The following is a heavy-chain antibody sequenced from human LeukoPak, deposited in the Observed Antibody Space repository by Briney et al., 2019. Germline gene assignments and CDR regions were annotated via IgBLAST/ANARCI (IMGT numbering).Heavy chain of an antibody. J-gene: IGHJ4*02. CDR1: GFTFSTYW. D-gene: IGHD6-13*01. CDR3: ARDGLAQSSRWPSRDY. Sequence: GGSLRLSCAASGFTFSTYWMHWVRQAPGKGLAWASRINGDGSSIDYADSVKGRFTISRDNAKNTVYLQMNSVRVEDTAVYYCARDGLAQSSRWPSRDYWGQGTLVTVSS. V-gene: IGHV3-74*01. CDR2: INGDGSSI.